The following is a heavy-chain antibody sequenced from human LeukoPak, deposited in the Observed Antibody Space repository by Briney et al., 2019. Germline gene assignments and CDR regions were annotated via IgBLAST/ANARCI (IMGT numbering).Heavy chain of an antibody. CDR1: GFTLSGYA. D-gene: IGHD2-2*01. CDR2: ISGSAGST. Sequence: GGSLRLSCAASGFTLSGYAMTWVRQAPGKGLEWVSGISGSAGSTYYADSVKGRFTISRDNSKNTLYLQMNSLRAEDTAVYYCAKQGYCSSTSCYDGDHWGQGTLVTVSS. CDR3: AKQGYCSSTSCYDGDH. V-gene: IGHV3-23*01. J-gene: IGHJ4*02.